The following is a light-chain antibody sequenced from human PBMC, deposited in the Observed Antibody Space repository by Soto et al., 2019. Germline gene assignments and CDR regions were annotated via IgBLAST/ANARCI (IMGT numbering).Light chain of an antibody. CDR3: QSYDSSLSAPYV. CDR2: GNY. V-gene: IGLV1-40*01. CDR1: SSNIGAGYD. Sequence: QSVLTQPPSVSGAPGQRVTISCTGSSSNIGAGYDVQWYQQLPGTAPKLLISGNYNRPSGVPDRFSGSKSGTSASLAITGLQAEDEADYYCQSYDSSLSAPYVFGTGTKVTVL. J-gene: IGLJ1*01.